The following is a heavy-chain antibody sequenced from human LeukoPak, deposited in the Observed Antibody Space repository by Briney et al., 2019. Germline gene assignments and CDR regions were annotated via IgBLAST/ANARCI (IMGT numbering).Heavy chain of an antibody. CDR1: GYSISSGYY. Sequence: SETLSLTCAVSGYSISSGYYWGWIRQPPGKGLEWIGSIYHSGSTYYNPSLKSRVTISVDTSKNQFSLKLSSVTAADTAVYYCAREEGYDSSGYFDYWGQGTLVTVSS. V-gene: IGHV4-38-2*02. J-gene: IGHJ4*02. CDR2: IYHSGST. D-gene: IGHD3-22*01. CDR3: AREEGYDSSGYFDY.